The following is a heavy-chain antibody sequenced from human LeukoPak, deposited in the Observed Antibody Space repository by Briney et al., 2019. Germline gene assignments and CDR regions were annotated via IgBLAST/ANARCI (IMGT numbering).Heavy chain of an antibody. V-gene: IGHV3-11*06. CDR1: GSTFSDYY. Sequence: GGSLRLSCAASGSTFSDYYMSWIRQAPGKGLEWVSYISSSSYTNYADSVKGRFTISRDNAKNSLYLQMNSLRAEDTAVYYCARNGGYSNYYFDYWGQGTLVTVSS. CDR2: ISSSSYT. D-gene: IGHD5-18*01. CDR3: ARNGGYSNYYFDY. J-gene: IGHJ4*02.